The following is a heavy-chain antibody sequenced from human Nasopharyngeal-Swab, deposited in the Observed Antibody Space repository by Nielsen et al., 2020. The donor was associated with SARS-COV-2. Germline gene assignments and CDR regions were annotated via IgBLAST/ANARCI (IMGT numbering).Heavy chain of an antibody. J-gene: IGHJ4*02. Sequence: GGSLRLSCAASGFTFSSYWMSWVRQAPGKGLEWVANIKQDGSEKYYVDSVRGRFTISRDNAKSTLYLQMNSLRAEDTAVYYCARETSDTGMYYFDSWGQGTLVAVSS. V-gene: IGHV3-7*01. CDR1: GFTFSSYW. CDR2: IKQDGSEK. D-gene: IGHD1-1*01. CDR3: ARETSDTGMYYFDS.